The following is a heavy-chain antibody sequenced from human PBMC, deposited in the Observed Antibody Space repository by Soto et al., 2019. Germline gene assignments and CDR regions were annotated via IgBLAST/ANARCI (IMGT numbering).Heavy chain of an antibody. CDR1: GGSISSYY. CDR2: IYYSGST. D-gene: IGHD6-6*01. V-gene: IGHV4-59*08. Sequence: PSETLSLTCTVSGGSISSYYWSWIRQPPGKGLEWIGYIYYSGSTNYNPSLKCRVTISVDTSKNQFSLKLSSVTAADTAVYYCARGRGSSLFQHWGQGTLVTVSS. CDR3: ARGRGSSLFQH. J-gene: IGHJ1*01.